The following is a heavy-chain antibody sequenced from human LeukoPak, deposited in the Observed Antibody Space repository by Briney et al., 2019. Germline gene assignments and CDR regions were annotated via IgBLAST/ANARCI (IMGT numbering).Heavy chain of an antibody. CDR3: AKKGLVGTTDLRAFDY. J-gene: IGHJ4*02. CDR2: LSSSGSGI. Sequence: GGSLRLSCAPSGFTFSSYAMSWVRQAPGKGLEWVAGLSSSGSGIYYTDSVKGRFTISRDNSKNMLYLQMNSLRAEDTAVYFCAKKGLVGTTDLRAFDYWGQGTLVTLSS. CDR1: GFTFSSYA. D-gene: IGHD1-26*01. V-gene: IGHV3-23*01.